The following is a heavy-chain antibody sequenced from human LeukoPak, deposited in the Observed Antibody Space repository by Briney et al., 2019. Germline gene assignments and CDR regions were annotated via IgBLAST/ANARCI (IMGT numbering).Heavy chain of an antibody. D-gene: IGHD3-3*01. V-gene: IGHV3-23*01. J-gene: IGHJ4*02. CDR3: AKNRAYDFWNNYSDY. Sequence: PGGSLILSCAVSGFTFSSYAMSWVRQAPGKGLEWISAISGSGGSTFYAGSVLGRFTISRDNSKNTMYLQMNRLRAEDTAVYYCAKNRAYDFWNNYSDYWGQGTLVTVSS. CDR2: ISGSGGST. CDR1: GFTFSSYA.